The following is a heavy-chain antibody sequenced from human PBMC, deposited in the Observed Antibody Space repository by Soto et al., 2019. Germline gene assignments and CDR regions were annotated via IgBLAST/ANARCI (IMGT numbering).Heavy chain of an antibody. CDR3: ASRDPGTSVDY. CDR2: IYRTGST. Sequence: LSLTCAVSGGSFTSNNWWTWVRQPPGQGLEWIGEIYRTGSTNYNPSLKSRVTISLDKSENQFSLKVTSLTAADTAVYYCASRDPGTSVDYWGQGTLVTVS. CDR1: GGSFTSNNW. V-gene: IGHV4-4*02. J-gene: IGHJ4*02. D-gene: IGHD1-7*01.